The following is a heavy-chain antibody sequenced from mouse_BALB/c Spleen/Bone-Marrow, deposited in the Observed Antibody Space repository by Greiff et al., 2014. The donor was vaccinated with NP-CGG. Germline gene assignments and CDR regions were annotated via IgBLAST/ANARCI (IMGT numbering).Heavy chain of an antibody. Sequence: EVKLEESGAELVEPGASVKLSCTASGFNIKDTYMHWVKQRPEQGLEWIGRVDPANGNTKYDPKFQGKATITADTSSNTAYLQLSSLTSEDTAVYYCARYRLGTYFDYWGQGTTLTVSS. D-gene: IGHD2-14*01. V-gene: IGHV14-3*02. CDR2: VDPANGNT. J-gene: IGHJ2*01. CDR3: ARYRLGTYFDY. CDR1: GFNIKDTY.